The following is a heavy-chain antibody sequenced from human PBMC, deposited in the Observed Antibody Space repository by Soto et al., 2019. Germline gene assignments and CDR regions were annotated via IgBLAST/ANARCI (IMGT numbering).Heavy chain of an antibody. Sequence: QMQLXESGPGLVKPSETLSLTCTVSGGSISSSSYYWGWIRQPPGQGLEWLGTIYSLGNTYYNPSLKSRVTTSVDKSKSQLFLKLSSVTAPDTAVYYCARQIYDSSGYYYAYWGQGTLVTVSS. J-gene: IGHJ4*02. CDR2: IYSLGNT. D-gene: IGHD3-22*01. CDR3: ARQIYDSSGYYYAY. CDR1: GGSISSSSYY. V-gene: IGHV4-39*01.